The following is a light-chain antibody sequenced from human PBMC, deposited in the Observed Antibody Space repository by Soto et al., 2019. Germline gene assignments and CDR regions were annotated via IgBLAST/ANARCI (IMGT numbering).Light chain of an antibody. CDR1: SGHSSYI. CDR3: QTWGTGIRV. V-gene: IGLV4-69*01. J-gene: IGLJ3*02. Sequence: QLVLTQSPSASASLGTSVKLTCTLSSGHSSYIIAWHQQQPEKGPRYLMKLNNDGSHTKGDGIPDRFSGSSSGAERYLTISSLQSEDEADYYCQTWGTGIRVFGGGTKVTVL. CDR2: LNNDGSH.